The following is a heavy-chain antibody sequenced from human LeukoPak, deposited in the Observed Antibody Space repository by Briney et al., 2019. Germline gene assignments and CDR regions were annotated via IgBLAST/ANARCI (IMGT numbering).Heavy chain of an antibody. D-gene: IGHD3-22*01. Sequence: SETLSLTCTVSGGSFISSSYYWGWVRQPPGKGLEWIGSIYYSGSTSYNPSLKSRVTISVDTSKTQFSLKPSSVTAADTAVYYCARASGITMIVVLNHDAFDIWGHGTMVTVSS. CDR2: IYYSGST. CDR1: GGSFISSSYY. CDR3: ARASGITMIVVLNHDAFDI. V-gene: IGHV4-39*07. J-gene: IGHJ3*02.